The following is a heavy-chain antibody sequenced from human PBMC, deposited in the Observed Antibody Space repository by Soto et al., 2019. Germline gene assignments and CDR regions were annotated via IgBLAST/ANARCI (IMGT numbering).Heavy chain of an antibody. V-gene: IGHV3-30-3*01. J-gene: IGHJ4*02. CDR1: GFTFTNYA. CDR2: ISYDGSNK. D-gene: IGHD1-1*01. CDR3: ASEQLAVLRGVLDY. Sequence: QVQLVESGGGVVQPGRSLRLSCAASGFTFTNYAMHWVRQAPGKGLEWVALISYDGSNKYYADSVKGRFTISRDNSKNTLSLQMNSLRADDTAVYYCASEQLAVLRGVLDYWGQGTLVTVSS.